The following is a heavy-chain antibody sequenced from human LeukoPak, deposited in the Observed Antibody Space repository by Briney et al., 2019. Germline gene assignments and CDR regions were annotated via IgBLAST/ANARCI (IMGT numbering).Heavy chain of an antibody. V-gene: IGHV3-30*18. CDR3: AKTSFYYSGAFDI. D-gene: IGHD3-22*01. J-gene: IGHJ3*02. CDR2: ISYDGSNK. CDR1: GFTFSSYG. Sequence: GRSLRLSCAASGFTFSSYGMHWVRQAPGKGLEWVAVISYDGSNKYYVDSVKGRFTISRDNSKNTLYLQMSLRVEDTAVYYCAKTSFYYSGAFDIWGQGTMVTVSS.